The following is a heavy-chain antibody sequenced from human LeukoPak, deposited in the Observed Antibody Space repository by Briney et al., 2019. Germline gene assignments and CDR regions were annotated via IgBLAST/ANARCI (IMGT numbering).Heavy chain of an antibody. CDR1: EFTFSNYW. J-gene: IGHJ4*02. D-gene: IGHD5-18*01. Sequence: GGSLRLSRAASEFTFSNYWMSWVSQAPGEGLGWVANIKQDGSKKYYVDSVKGRFTISRDNAKNSLYLQMDSLRAEDTAVYYCARDGDTAMVTYYFDYWGQGTLVTVSS. CDR3: ARDGDTAMVTYYFDY. V-gene: IGHV3-7*01. CDR2: IKQDGSKK.